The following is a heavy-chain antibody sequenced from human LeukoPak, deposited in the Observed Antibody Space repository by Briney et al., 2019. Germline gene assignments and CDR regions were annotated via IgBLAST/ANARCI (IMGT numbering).Heavy chain of an antibody. Sequence: ASVKVSCKASGYTFTGYYMHWVRQAPGQGLGWMGWINPNSGGTNYAQKFQGRVTMTRDTSISTAYMELSRLRSDDTAVYYCARNTYYDFWSGYFFDYWGQGTLVTVSS. CDR3: ARNTYYDFWSGYFFDY. D-gene: IGHD3-3*01. J-gene: IGHJ4*02. CDR1: GYTFTGYY. CDR2: INPNSGGT. V-gene: IGHV1-2*02.